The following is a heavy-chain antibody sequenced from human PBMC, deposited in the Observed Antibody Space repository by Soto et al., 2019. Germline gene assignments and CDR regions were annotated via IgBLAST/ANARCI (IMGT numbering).Heavy chain of an antibody. Sequence: GGSLRLSCAASGFSFSSYGMEWVRLAPGKGLEWVAATTYDGGIKHYVDSAKGRFTISRDNSKNTLYLQMNSLRVEDTATYYCAGALENPYFYYGLNVWGQVTTVTVSS. CDR1: GFSFSSYG. CDR3: AGALENPYFYYGLNV. D-gene: IGHD1-1*01. J-gene: IGHJ6*02. V-gene: IGHV3-30*03. CDR2: TTYDGGIK.